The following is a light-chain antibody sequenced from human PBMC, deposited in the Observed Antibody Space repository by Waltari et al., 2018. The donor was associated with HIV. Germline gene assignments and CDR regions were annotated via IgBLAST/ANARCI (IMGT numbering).Light chain of an antibody. J-gene: IGLJ3*02. CDR3: QVWDESTDHWV. V-gene: IGLV3-21*02. CDR2: DSK. CDR1: NIGSER. Sequence: SYVLSQSPSVSVAPGQTARITCGGDNIGSERVHGYQQRPGQAPQVVVYDSKYRPSGISERFSGANSGSTATLTITRAAAGDEAEYFCQVWDESTDHWVFGGGTKLTVL.